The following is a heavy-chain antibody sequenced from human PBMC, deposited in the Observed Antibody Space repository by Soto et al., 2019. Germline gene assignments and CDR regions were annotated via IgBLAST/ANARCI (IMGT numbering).Heavy chain of an antibody. CDR1: GFTFSSYA. J-gene: IGHJ4*02. D-gene: IGHD1-26*01. V-gene: IGHV3-30-3*01. CDR2: ISYDGSNK. CDR3: ARDQEWELRPARHFDY. Sequence: GGSLRLSCAASGFTFSSYAMHWVRQAPGKGLEWVAVISYDGSNKYYADSVKGRFTISRDNSKNTLYLQMNSLRAEDTAVYYCARDQEWELRPARHFDYWGQGTLVTVSS.